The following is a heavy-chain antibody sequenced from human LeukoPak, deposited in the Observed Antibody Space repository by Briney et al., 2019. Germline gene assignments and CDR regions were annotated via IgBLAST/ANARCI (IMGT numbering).Heavy chain of an antibody. V-gene: IGHV3-9*01. CDR2: ISWNSGSI. J-gene: IGHJ5*02. CDR3: GKGPGYSVYDNLPHH. D-gene: IGHD5/OR15-5a*01. CDR1: GVTFDNYA. Sequence: PGGSLRLSCTASGVTFDNYAMHWVRQAPGQGPEWVCGISWNSGSIGYADSVKGRFTISRDNSKNTLNLQMDSLRADDTAVYYCGKGPGYSVYDNLPHHWGQGTLVTVSS.